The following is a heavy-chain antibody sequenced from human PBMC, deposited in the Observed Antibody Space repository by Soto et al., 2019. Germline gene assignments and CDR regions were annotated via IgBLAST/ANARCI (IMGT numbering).Heavy chain of an antibody. V-gene: IGHV3-74*01. J-gene: IGHJ5*02. D-gene: IGHD6-13*01. Sequence: PGGFLRLSCSASGFTFSSYWMHWVRQAPGKGLVWVSRINSDGSSTSYADSVKGRFTISRDNAKNTLYLQMNSLRAEDTAVYYCAREAVAAAGNWFDPWGQGTLVTVSS. CDR1: GFTFSSYW. CDR2: INSDGSST. CDR3: AREAVAAAGNWFDP.